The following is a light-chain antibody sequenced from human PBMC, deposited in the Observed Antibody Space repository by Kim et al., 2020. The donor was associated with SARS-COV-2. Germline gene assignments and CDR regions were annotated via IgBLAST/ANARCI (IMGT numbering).Light chain of an antibody. J-gene: IGLJ3*02. V-gene: IGLV3-19*01. Sequence: SSELTQDPAVSVALGQTVRITCQGNTLRPYYASWYQQKPGQAPVLVVYNKNNRPSGIPDRFSGSTSGDTASLIITGAQAEDEADYYCNSRDCTADHWVFG. CDR3: NSRDCTADHWV. CDR2: NKN. CDR1: TLRPYY.